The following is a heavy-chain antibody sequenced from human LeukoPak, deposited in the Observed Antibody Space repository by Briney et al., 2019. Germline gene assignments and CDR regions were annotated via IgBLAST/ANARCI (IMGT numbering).Heavy chain of an antibody. Sequence: PSETLSLTCTVSGGSIISYYWSWIRQPPGKGLEWIGYIHYSGSTKYNPSLKSRVTISVDTSNNHFSLKLSSVTAADTAVYFCARVHLDGYSAYWGQGILVTVSS. CDR2: IHYSGST. CDR1: GGSIISYY. V-gene: IGHV4-59*01. J-gene: IGHJ4*02. D-gene: IGHD5-24*01. CDR3: ARVHLDGYSAY.